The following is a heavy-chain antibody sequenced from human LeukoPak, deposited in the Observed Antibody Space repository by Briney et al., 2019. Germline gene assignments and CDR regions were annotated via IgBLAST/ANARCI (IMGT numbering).Heavy chain of an antibody. V-gene: IGHV3-33*01. J-gene: IGHJ3*02. CDR2: IWYDGSNK. CDR1: GFTFSSYG. Sequence: GRSLRLSCAAAGFTFSSYGMHWVRQAPGKGLEWVAVIWYDGSNKYYADSVKGRFTISRDNSKNPLYLQINSLRAEDTAVYYCARDPPGLTTVTTSAFDIWGQGTMVTVSS. CDR3: ARDPPGLTTVTTSAFDI. D-gene: IGHD4-17*01.